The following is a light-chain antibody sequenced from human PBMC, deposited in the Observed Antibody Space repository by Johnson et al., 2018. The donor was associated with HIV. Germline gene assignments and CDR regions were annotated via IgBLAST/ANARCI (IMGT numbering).Light chain of an antibody. Sequence: QSVLTQPPSVSAAPGQKVTISCSGSSSNIGNNYVSWYQQLPGTAPKLLIYDNNKRPSGTPDRFSGSKSGTSATLGITGLQTGAEADYYCGTWDSSLSAGRVFGTGTKVTVL. CDR1: SSNIGNNY. V-gene: IGLV1-51*01. CDR3: GTWDSSLSAGRV. J-gene: IGLJ1*01. CDR2: DNN.